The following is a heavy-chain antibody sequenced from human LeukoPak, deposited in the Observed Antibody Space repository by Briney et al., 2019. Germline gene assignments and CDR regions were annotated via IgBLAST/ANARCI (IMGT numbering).Heavy chain of an antibody. CDR2: INHSGST. Sequence: SETLSLTCAVYGGSFSGYYWSWIRQPPGKGLEWSGEINHSGSTNYNPSLKSRVTISVDTSKNQFSLKLSSVPAADTAVYYCARISSMVRGVITKFDYWGQGTLVTVSS. CDR1: GGSFSGYY. V-gene: IGHV4-34*01. J-gene: IGHJ4*02. D-gene: IGHD3-10*01. CDR3: ARISSMVRGVITKFDY.